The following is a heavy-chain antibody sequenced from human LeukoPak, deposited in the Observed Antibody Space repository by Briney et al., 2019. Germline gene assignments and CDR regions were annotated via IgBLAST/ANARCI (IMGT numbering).Heavy chain of an antibody. CDR3: GKDLQLFDY. Sequence: GGSLRLSCAASGFTVSSYAISWVRQAPGKWLGWVSTISGSGVSTYYADSVKGRCTISRDNSKNTLYLKMNSLRADDTAVYYCGKDLQLFDYWGQGTLVTVSS. V-gene: IGHV3-23*01. D-gene: IGHD1-1*01. J-gene: IGHJ4*01. CDR1: GFTVSSYA. CDR2: ISGSGVST.